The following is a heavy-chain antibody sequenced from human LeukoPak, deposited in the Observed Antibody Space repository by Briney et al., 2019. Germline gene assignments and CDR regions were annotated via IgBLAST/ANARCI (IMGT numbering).Heavy chain of an antibody. D-gene: IGHD3-10*01. CDR1: GFTFSTYW. V-gene: IGHV3-74*01. J-gene: IGHJ4*02. CDR3: ARDRGINMVRGVIDY. Sequence: PGGSLRLSCAAYGFTFSTYWMHWVRQAPGKGLVWVSRTNSDGSRTVYADSVKGRFTISRDNAENTLYLQMNSLRVEDTAVYYCARDRGINMVRGVIDYWGQGTLVTVSS. CDR2: TNSDGSRT.